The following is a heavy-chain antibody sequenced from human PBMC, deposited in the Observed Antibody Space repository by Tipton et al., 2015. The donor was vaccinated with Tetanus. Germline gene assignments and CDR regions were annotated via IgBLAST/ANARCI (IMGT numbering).Heavy chain of an antibody. CDR2: IYYSGST. Sequence: TLSLTCTVSGGSISSGGYYWSWIRQHPGKGLEWIGYIYYSGSTYYNPSLKSRVTISVDTSKNQFSLKLSSVTAADTAVYYCARVQQLVPGIGDWFDPWGQGTLVTVSS. CDR1: GGSISSGGYY. V-gene: IGHV4-31*03. D-gene: IGHD6-13*01. CDR3: ARVQQLVPGIGDWFDP. J-gene: IGHJ5*02.